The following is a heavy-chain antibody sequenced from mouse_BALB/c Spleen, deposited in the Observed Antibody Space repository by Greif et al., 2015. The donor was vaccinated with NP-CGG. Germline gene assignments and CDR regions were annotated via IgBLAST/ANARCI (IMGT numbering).Heavy chain of an antibody. CDR1: GFNIKDTY. J-gene: IGHJ2*02. CDR3: ARTGGYYVDY. Sequence: EVQLQQSGAELVKPGASVKLSCTASGFNIKDTYMHWVKQRPEQGREWIGRIDPANGNTKYDPKFQGKATIKADTSSNTAFRQLSSITSEDSAVYYGARTGGYYVDYWGQGTSLTVSS. D-gene: IGHD4-1*01. CDR2: IDPANGNT. V-gene: IGHV14-3*02.